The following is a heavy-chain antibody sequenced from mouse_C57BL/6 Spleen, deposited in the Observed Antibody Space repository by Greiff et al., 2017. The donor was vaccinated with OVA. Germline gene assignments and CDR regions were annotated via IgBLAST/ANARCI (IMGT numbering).Heavy chain of an antibody. CDR2: IDPSDSYT. CDR1: GYTFTSYW. CDR3: ASGSYYAMDY. V-gene: IGHV1-69*01. J-gene: IGHJ4*01. Sequence: QVQLQQPGAELVMPGASVKLSCKASGYTFTSYWMHWVKQRPGQGLEWIGEIDPSDSYTNYNQKFKGKSPLTVDKSSSTAYMQLSSLTSEDSAVYYCASGSYYAMDYWGQGTSVTVSS.